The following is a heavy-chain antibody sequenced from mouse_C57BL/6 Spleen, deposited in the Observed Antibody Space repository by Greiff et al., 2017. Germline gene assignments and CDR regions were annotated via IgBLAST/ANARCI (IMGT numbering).Heavy chain of an antibody. Sequence: VKLQQPGAELVRPGTSVKLSCKASGYTFTSYWMHWVKQRPGQGLEWIGVIDPSDSYTNYNQKFKGKATLTVDTSSSTAYMQLSSLTSEDSAVYYCAREGDYNARDYFDYWGQGTTLTVSS. J-gene: IGHJ2*01. CDR3: AREGDYNARDYFDY. CDR1: GYTFTSYW. D-gene: IGHD1-1*01. V-gene: IGHV1-59*01. CDR2: IDPSDSYT.